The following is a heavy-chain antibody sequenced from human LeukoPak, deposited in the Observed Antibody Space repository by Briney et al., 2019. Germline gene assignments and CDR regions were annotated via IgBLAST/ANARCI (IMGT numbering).Heavy chain of an antibody. D-gene: IGHD3-22*01. Sequence: PGGFLRLSCAASGFTFSSYAMSWVRQAPGKGLEWVSASSGSGGSTYYADSVKGRSTISRDDSKNTLYLQMNSLRAEDTAVYYCAKGPAFYYDSSGSYFDFWGQGTLVTVSS. CDR2: SSGSGGST. V-gene: IGHV3-23*01. J-gene: IGHJ4*02. CDR1: GFTFSSYA. CDR3: AKGPAFYYDSSGSYFDF.